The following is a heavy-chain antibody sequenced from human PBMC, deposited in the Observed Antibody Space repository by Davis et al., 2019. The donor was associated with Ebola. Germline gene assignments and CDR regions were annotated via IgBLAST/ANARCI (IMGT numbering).Heavy chain of an antibody. Sequence: PGGSLRLSCAASGFTFSVYAMMWVRQAPGKGLEWVSAITGSGDNIYYADSVKGRFTISRDNSKNMVFLQMNSLRVEDTAVYYCAKDKRSGGTVTTCFDYWGQGTLVTVSS. CDR3: AKDKRSGGTVTTCFDY. V-gene: IGHV3-23*01. CDR1: GFTFSVYA. J-gene: IGHJ4*02. CDR2: ITGSGDNI. D-gene: IGHD4-17*01.